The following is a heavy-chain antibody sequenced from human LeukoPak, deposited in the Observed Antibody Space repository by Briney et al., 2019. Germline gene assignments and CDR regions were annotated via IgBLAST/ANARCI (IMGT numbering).Heavy chain of an antibody. J-gene: IGHJ4*02. Sequence: GASVKVSCKASGYTFTGYYMHWVRQAPGQGLEWMGWINPNSGGTNYAQKFQGRITMTRDTSISTAYMELSRLRSDDTAVYYCARDLQYYGSGYEFDYWGQGTLVTVSS. D-gene: IGHD3-10*01. V-gene: IGHV1-2*02. CDR1: GYTFTGYY. CDR3: ARDLQYYGSGYEFDY. CDR2: INPNSGGT.